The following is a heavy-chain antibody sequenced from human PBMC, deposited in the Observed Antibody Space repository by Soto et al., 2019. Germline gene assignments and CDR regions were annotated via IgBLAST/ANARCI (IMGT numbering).Heavy chain of an antibody. Sequence: QVQLVQSGAEVKKPGSSVKVSCKASGGTFSTYTLYWVRQAPGQGLEWMGGLSRGIDIRAYAQKFQGRVTITADEXXXXXXXXXXXXXXXXXXXXYCXGGMCFGGXXXXXXWGQGTVV. J-gene: IGHJ1*01. CDR3: XGGMCFGGXXXXXX. D-gene: IGHD2-15*01. CDR2: LSRGIDIR. CDR1: GGTFSTYT. V-gene: IGHV1-69*12.